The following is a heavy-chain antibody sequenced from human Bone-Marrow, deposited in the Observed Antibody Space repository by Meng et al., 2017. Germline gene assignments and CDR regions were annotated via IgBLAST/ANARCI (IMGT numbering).Heavy chain of an antibody. CDR3: AHFYYDYVWGSYTT. J-gene: IGHJ5*02. CDR1: GFSLSTSGVG. V-gene: IGHV2-5*02. CDR2: IYWDDDK. Sequence: ITLKESGPTLGKPTQTLTLTCTFSGFSLSTSGVGVGWIRQPPGKALEWLALIYWDDDKRYSPSLKSRLTITKDTSKNQVVLTMTNMDPVDTATYYCAHFYYDYVWGSYTTWGQGTLVTVSS. D-gene: IGHD3-16*01.